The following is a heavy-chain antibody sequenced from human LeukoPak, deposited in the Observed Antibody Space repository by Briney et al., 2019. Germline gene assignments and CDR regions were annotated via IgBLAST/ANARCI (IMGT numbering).Heavy chain of an antibody. Sequence: GGSLRLSCTASGFSFDDYAMNWVRQAPGKGLEWVSNISWNSGTINYAASVKGRFTISRDNAKNALYLQMNSLRRDDTALYYCAKGSLATGSSYQYYFMDVWGKGTTVTVSS. CDR2: ISWNSGTI. D-gene: IGHD1-26*01. CDR1: GFSFDDYA. V-gene: IGHV3-9*01. J-gene: IGHJ6*03. CDR3: AKGSLATGSSYQYYFMDV.